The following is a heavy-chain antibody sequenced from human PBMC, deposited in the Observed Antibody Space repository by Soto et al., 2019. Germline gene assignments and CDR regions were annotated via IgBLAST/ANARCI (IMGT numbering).Heavy chain of an antibody. CDR2: IHYTGNT. D-gene: IGHD6-19*01. CDR1: SGSISSYY. J-gene: IGHJ5*02. V-gene: IGHV4-59*01. Sequence: SETLSLTCTLSSGSISSYYWSWIRQPPGKGLEWIGYIHYTGNTNSNPSLKGRVTLSIDPSWNQFSLKLRSVTAADTAVYYCAAGDYPAGFSYREIKWFDPWGQGTLVTVSS. CDR3: AAGDYPAGFSYREIKWFDP.